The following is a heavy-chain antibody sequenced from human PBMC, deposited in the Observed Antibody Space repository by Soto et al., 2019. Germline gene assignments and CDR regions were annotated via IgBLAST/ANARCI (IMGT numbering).Heavy chain of an antibody. J-gene: IGHJ3*02. Sequence: QVQLVQSGAEVKKPGSSVKVSCKASGGTFSSYAISWVRQAPGQGLEWMGGIIPIFGTANYAQKFQGRVTITADESTSTAYMELSSLRSEDTAVYYCARDGVCGGDWSGAFDIWGQGTMVTVSS. D-gene: IGHD2-21*02. V-gene: IGHV1-69*01. CDR2: IIPIFGTA. CDR3: ARDGVCGGDWSGAFDI. CDR1: GGTFSSYA.